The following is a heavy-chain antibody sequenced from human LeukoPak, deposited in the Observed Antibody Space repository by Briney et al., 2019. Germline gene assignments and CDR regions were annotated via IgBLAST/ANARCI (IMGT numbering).Heavy chain of an antibody. CDR1: GYSFTSYW. J-gene: IGHJ1*01. CDR3: ARQSKSTGYYYDSSGYIEYFQH. CDR2: IYPGDSDT. Sequence: GESLQTPCKGSGYSFTSYWIGWVRQMPGKGLEWMGIIYPGDSDTRYSPSFQGQVTISADKSISTAYLQWSSLKASDTAMYYCARQSKSTGYYYDSSGYIEYFQHWGQGTLVTVSS. V-gene: IGHV5-51*01. D-gene: IGHD3-22*01.